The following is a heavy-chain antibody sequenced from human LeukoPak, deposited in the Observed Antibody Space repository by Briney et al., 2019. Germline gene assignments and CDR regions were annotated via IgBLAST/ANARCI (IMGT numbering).Heavy chain of an antibody. D-gene: IGHD3-3*01. CDR1: GFTFSSSA. J-gene: IGHJ4*02. Sequence: GGSLRLSCAASGFTFSSSAMTWVRQAPGKGLEWVSAISGGGGSTYYADSVKGRFTISRDNSKNTVYLQMNSLRAEDTAVYYCARDLEIGSSSYYFDYWGQGTLVTVSS. CDR2: ISGGGGST. CDR3: ARDLEIGSSSYYFDY. V-gene: IGHV3-23*01.